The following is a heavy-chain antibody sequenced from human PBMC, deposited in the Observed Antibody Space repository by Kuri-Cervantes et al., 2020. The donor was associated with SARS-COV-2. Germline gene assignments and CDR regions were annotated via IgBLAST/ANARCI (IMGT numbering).Heavy chain of an antibody. V-gene: IGHV3-23*01. CDR2: ISGSGGST. J-gene: IGHJ4*02. Sequence: GESLKISCAASGFTFSSYAMSWVRQAPGKGLEWVSAISGSGGSTYYADSVKGRFTISRDNSKNTVYLQMNGLRDDDTAVYYCAKVYYDNGGYTYAFDSWGPGNLVTVSS. D-gene: IGHD3-22*01. CDR3: AKVYYDNGGYTYAFDS. CDR1: GFTFSSYA.